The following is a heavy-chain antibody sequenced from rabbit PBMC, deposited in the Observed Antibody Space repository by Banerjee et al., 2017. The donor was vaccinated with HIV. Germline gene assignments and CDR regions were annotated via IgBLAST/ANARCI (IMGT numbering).Heavy chain of an antibody. D-gene: IGHD1-1*01. Sequence: QEQLDESGGDLVKPEGSLTLTCTASGFSFSSGYWMCWVRQAPGKGLEWIGCINISSGNTVYASWAKGRFTISKTSSTTVTLQMTSLTAADTATYFCARGLYGTSGFNLWGQGTLVTVS. CDR3: ARGLYGTSGFNL. V-gene: IGHV1S45*01. CDR1: GFSFSSGYW. CDR2: INISSGNT. J-gene: IGHJ4*01.